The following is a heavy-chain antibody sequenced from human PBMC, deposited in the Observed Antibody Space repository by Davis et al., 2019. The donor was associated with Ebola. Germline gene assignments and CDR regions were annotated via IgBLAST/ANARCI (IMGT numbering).Heavy chain of an antibody. V-gene: IGHV1-3*01. Sequence: AASVKVSCKASVYTFTSYSIHWVLQAPGQRLEWMRWFNVGNVKTKYSQKFQDRVIITRDTSANTVYMELSSLKSEDTAIYYCARGVVVPTDWGQGTLVTVSS. CDR3: ARGVVVPTD. J-gene: IGHJ4*02. CDR1: VYTFTSYS. D-gene: IGHD3-22*01. CDR2: FNVGNVKT.